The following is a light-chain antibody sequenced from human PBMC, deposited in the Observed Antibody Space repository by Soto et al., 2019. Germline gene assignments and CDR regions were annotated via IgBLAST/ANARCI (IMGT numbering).Light chain of an antibody. CDR3: QQRSNWPPT. J-gene: IGKJ4*01. Sequence: VLTQSPGTLSLSPGERATLSCRASQSFDTNYLAWYQQRPGQAPRLLMNGASTRAPGIPDRFSGSGSGTDFTLTISSLEPEDFAVYYCQQRSNWPPTFGGGTKVEIK. V-gene: IGKV3D-20*02. CDR1: QSFDTNY. CDR2: GAS.